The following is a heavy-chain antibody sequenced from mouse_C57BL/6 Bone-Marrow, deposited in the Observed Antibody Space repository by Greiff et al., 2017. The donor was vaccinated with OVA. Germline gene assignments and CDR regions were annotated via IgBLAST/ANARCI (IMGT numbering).Heavy chain of an antibody. D-gene: IGHD2-3*01. J-gene: IGHJ4*01. V-gene: IGHV1-81*01. CDR2: IYPRSGNT. Sequence: QVQLQQSGAELARPGASVKLSCKASGYTFTSYGISWVKQRTGQGLEWIGEIYPRSGNTYYNEKFKGKATLTADKSSSTAYMELRSLTSEDSAVYFCASIYDGYSYAMDYWGQGTSVTVSS. CDR1: GYTFTSYG. CDR3: ASIYDGYSYAMDY.